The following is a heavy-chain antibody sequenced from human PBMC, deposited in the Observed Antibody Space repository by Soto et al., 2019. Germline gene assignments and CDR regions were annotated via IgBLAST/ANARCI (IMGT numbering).Heavy chain of an antibody. CDR2: IEYEGSNQ. V-gene: IGHV3-30-3*01. CDR3: ATGGRTVCWNYWHFDL. Sequence: QVQLVESGGGVVQPGRSLRLSCAASGFSFNDYAMHWVRQAPGRGLEWVALIEYEGSNQYYAASVKGRFTISRDNSKNTLFLQLNSRRGDDTAVYYCATGGRTVCWNYWHFDLWGRGTLVPVSS. J-gene: IGHJ2*01. D-gene: IGHD1-1*01. CDR1: GFSFNDYA.